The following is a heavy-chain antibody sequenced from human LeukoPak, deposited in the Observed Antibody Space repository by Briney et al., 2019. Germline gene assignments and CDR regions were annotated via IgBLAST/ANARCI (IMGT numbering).Heavy chain of an antibody. J-gene: IGHJ6*02. Sequence: SETLSLTCAVYGGSFNDSYWTWIHQPPGKGLEWIGEINHSGSTNYNPSLKSRVTISVDKSKSQFSLNLSSVTAADTAVYYCARDSRYNEYYYYGMDVWGQGTTVTVS. CDR2: INHSGST. D-gene: IGHD2/OR15-2a*01. CDR3: ARDSRYNEYYYYGMDV. V-gene: IGHV4-34*01. CDR1: GGSFNDSY.